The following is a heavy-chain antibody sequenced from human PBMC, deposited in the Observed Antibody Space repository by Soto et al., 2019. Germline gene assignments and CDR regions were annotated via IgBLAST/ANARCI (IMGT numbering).Heavy chain of an antibody. CDR2: INPSGST. D-gene: IGHD3-3*01. CDR1: GGSFSGYY. J-gene: IGHJ5*02. CDR3: ATARAHITIFGVVTSWFDP. V-gene: IGHV4-34*01. Sequence: QVQLQQWGAGLLKPSETLSLTCAVYGGSFSGYYWSWIRQPPGKGLEWIGEINPSGSTNYNPSLKSRVTISVDTSKNQFSLKLSSVTAADTAVYYCATARAHITIFGVVTSWFDPWGQGTLVTVSS.